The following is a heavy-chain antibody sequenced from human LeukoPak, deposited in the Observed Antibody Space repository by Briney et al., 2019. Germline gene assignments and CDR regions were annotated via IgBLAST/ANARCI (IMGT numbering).Heavy chain of an antibody. V-gene: IGHV1-8*01. CDR1: GYTFTSYD. Sequence: ASVKVSCKASGYTFTSYDINWVRQATGQGLEWMGWMNPNSGNTGYAQKFQGRVTMTRNTSISTAYMELSSLRSEDTAVYYCASGYSSSWYVHGMDVWGQGTTVTVSS. CDR3: ASGYSSSWYVHGMDV. D-gene: IGHD6-13*01. CDR2: MNPNSGNT. J-gene: IGHJ6*02.